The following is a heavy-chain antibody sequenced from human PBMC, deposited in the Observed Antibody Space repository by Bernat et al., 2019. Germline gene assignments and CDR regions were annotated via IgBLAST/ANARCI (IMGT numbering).Heavy chain of an antibody. CDR2: ISYDGSNK. Sequence: GFTFSSYAMHWVRQAPGKGLEWVAVISYDGSNKYYADSVKGRFTISRDNSKNTLYLQMNSLGTEDTAVYYCARHYGSPGSMDVWGQGTTVTVSS. D-gene: IGHD3-10*01. CDR1: GFTFSSYA. CDR3: ARHYGSPGSMDV. J-gene: IGHJ6*02. V-gene: IGHV3-30-3*01.